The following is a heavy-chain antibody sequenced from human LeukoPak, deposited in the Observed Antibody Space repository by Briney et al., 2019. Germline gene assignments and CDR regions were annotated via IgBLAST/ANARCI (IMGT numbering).Heavy chain of an antibody. Sequence: PSETLCLTCTVSGGSISSYYWSWIRQPPGKGLEWVGYIYYSGSTNYNPSLKSRVTISVDTSKNQFSLKLSSVTAADTAVYYCARANVLLWFGEFPDGAHYFDYWGQGTLVTVSS. CDR1: GGSISSYY. J-gene: IGHJ4*02. V-gene: IGHV4-59*01. D-gene: IGHD3-10*01. CDR2: IYYSGST. CDR3: ARANVLLWFGEFPDGAHYFDY.